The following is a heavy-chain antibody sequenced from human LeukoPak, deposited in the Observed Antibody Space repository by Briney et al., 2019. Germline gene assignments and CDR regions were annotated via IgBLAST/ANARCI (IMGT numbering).Heavy chain of an antibody. CDR2: ISGSSGII. J-gene: IGHJ4*02. Sequence: GGSLRLSCAASGFTFNTYTMNWVRQAPGKGLEWVSYISGSSGIIDYADSVRGRFTISRDNAKNSLYLQMNSLRAEDTAVYYCASSLGPLTEYWGQGTLVTVSS. V-gene: IGHV3-48*01. CDR1: GFTFNTYT. CDR3: ASSLGPLTEY. D-gene: IGHD3-16*01.